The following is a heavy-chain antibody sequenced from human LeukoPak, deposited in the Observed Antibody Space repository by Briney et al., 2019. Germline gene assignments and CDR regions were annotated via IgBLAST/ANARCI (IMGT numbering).Heavy chain of an antibody. V-gene: IGHV3-33*06. Sequence: PGRSLRLSCAASGFTFSSYGMHWVRQAPGKGLEWVAVIWYDGSNKYYADSVKGRFTISRDNSKNTPYLQMNSLRAEDTAVYYCAKVGRDYDSSGYYYYLDYWGQGTLVTVSS. CDR3: AKVGRDYDSSGYYYYLDY. CDR1: GFTFSSYG. CDR2: IWYDGSNK. J-gene: IGHJ4*02. D-gene: IGHD3-22*01.